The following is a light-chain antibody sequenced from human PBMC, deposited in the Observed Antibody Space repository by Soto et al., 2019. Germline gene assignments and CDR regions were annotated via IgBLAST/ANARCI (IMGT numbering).Light chain of an antibody. J-gene: IGLJ1*01. CDR3: CSFAGDFYV. Sequence: QSALTPPRSVSGSPGQSVAISCTGTTSDVGGYDYVSWHQQHPGKAPELIIFDVSKRPSGVPDRFSGSKSGNTASLTISGLQAEDEADYFCCSFAGDFYVFGSGTKLTVL. CDR2: DVS. V-gene: IGLV2-11*01. CDR1: TSDVGGYDY.